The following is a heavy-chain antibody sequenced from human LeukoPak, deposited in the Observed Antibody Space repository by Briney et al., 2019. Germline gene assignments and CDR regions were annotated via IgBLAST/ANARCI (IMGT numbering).Heavy chain of an antibody. J-gene: IGHJ4*02. Sequence: GGSLRLSCAASGFTVSINYMIWLRQAPGKGLEWVSVIYSGGSTYYADSVKGRFTIPRDKSKNKLYLQMNSVRAEDTAVYYCARVLTYYYDSSGYSFDYWGQGTLVTVSS. CDR1: GFTVSINY. V-gene: IGHV3-66*02. CDR3: ARVLTYYYDSSGYSFDY. D-gene: IGHD3-22*01. CDR2: IYSGGST.